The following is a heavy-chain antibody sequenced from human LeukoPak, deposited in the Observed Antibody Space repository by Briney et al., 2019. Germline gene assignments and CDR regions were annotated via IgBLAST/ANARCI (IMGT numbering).Heavy chain of an antibody. CDR2: IKTKIDGETT. Sequence: MAGGSLRLSCAASDFNFNYVWMSWIRQAPGKGLEWLGRIKTKIDGETTDYAAPVKGRFTISRDDSKSTLYLQMNRLKTEDSAVYYCTTERNWELLRPYGMNIWGQGTTVTVSS. CDR3: TTERNWELLRPYGMNI. J-gene: IGHJ6*02. D-gene: IGHD1-26*01. V-gene: IGHV3-15*01. CDR1: DFNFNYVW.